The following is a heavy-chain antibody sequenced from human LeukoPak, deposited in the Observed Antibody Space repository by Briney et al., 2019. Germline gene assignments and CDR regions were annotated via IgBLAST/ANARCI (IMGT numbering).Heavy chain of an antibody. V-gene: IGHV3-23*01. D-gene: IGHD5-12*01. CDR1: GFTFSSHG. CDR2: ISGSGDNT. Sequence: GGSLRLSCAASGFTFSSHGMSWVRQAPGKGLEWVSTISGSGDNTYYADSVKGRFTISRDNSKNTLYLQMNSLRAEDTAVYYCARDGYSGYDWMGVTSDYWGQGTLVTVSS. CDR3: ARDGYSGYDWMGVTSDY. J-gene: IGHJ4*02.